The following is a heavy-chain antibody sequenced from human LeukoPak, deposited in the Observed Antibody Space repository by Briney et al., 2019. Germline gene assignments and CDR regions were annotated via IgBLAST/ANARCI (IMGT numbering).Heavy chain of an antibody. J-gene: IGHJ4*02. V-gene: IGHV4-34*01. CDR3: ARRRIQLWRGFDY. CDR2: INHSGST. CDR1: GGSFSGYY. Sequence: PSETLSLTCAVYGGSFSGYYWSWIRQPPGKGLEWIGEINHSGSTNYNPSLKSRVTISVDTSKNQFSLKLSSVTAADTAVYYCARRRIQLWRGFDYWGQGTLVTVSS. D-gene: IGHD5-18*01.